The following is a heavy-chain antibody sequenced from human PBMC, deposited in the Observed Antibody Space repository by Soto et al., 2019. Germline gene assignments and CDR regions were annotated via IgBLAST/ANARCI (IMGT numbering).Heavy chain of an antibody. CDR1: GGSISSYY. V-gene: IGHV4-59*01. CDR2: IYYSGST. Sequence: SETLSLTCTVSGGSISSYYWSWIRQPPGKGLEWIGYIYYSGSTNYNPSLKSRVTISVDTSKNQFSLKLSSVTAADTAVYYCARGRIRYFDWLYDYWGQGTLVTVSS. D-gene: IGHD3-9*01. CDR3: ARGRIRYFDWLYDY. J-gene: IGHJ4*02.